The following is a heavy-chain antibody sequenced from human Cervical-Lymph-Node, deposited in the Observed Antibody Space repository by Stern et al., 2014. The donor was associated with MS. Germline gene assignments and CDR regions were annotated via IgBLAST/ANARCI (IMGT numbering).Heavy chain of an antibody. V-gene: IGHV1-69*01. CDR3: ALSSETSDRWYSLGYDL. Sequence: VQLEESGAEVTKPGSSVQVSCKASGGTFSKFPSSWVRQAPGQGLEWMGGIFPVFGTPTYAQEFRGRVTIPADVSTSTVYMELSSLRSDDTAVYYCALSSETSDRWYSLGYDLWGQGTLVTVSS. D-gene: IGHD6-13*01. J-gene: IGHJ5*02. CDR1: GGTFSKFP. CDR2: IFPVFGTP.